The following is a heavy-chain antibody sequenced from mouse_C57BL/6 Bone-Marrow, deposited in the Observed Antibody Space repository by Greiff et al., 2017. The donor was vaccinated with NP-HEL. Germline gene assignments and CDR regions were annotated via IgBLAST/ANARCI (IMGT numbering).Heavy chain of an antibody. CDR3: ARANCDAYFDY. J-gene: IGHJ2*01. CDR2: IYPRSGNT. D-gene: IGHD4-1*01. V-gene: IGHV1-81*01. Sequence: QVQLQQSGAELARPGASVKLSCKASGYTFTSYGISWVKQRTGQGLEWIGEIYPRSGNTYYNEKFKSKATLTADKSSSTAYMARLSLTSEDSAVYFCARANCDAYFDYWGQGTTLTVSS. CDR1: GYTFTSYG.